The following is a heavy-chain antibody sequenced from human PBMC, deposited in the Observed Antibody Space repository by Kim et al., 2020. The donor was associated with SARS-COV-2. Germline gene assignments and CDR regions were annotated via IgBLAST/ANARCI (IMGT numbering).Heavy chain of an antibody. CDR1: GYTFTSYY. Sequence: ASVKVSCKASGYTFTSYYMHWVRQAPGQGLEWMGIINPSGGSTSYAQKFQGRVTMTRDTSTNTVYMELSSLRSEDTAVYYCARDNPQNDAFDIWGQGTMVTVSS. J-gene: IGHJ3*02. V-gene: IGHV1-46*01. CDR2: INPSGGST. CDR3: ARDNPQNDAFDI.